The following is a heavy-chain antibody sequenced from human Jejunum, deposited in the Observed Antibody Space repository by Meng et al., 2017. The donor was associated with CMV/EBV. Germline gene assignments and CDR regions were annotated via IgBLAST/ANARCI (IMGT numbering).Heavy chain of an antibody. CDR3: ISGYSSATFDY. CDR1: GDSITSSSSY. V-gene: IGHV4-39*07. J-gene: IGHJ4*02. D-gene: IGHD6-19*01. CDR2: MYYSEST. Sequence: TVSGDSITSSSSYWGWIRQPPGQGLEWIGRMYYSESTYYSPSLKSRVTISVDTSKNQFSLKVRSVTAADTAVYYCISGYSSATFDYWGQGTLVTVSS.